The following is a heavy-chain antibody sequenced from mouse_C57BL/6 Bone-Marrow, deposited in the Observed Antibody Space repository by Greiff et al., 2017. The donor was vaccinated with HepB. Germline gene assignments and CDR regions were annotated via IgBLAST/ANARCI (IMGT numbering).Heavy chain of an antibody. Sequence: VQLKESGPGMVKPSQSLSLTCTVTGYSITSGYDWHWIRHFPGNKLEWMGYISYSGSTNYNPSLKSRISITHDTSKNHFFLKLNSVTTEDTATYYCARATYSKGGYFGYWGQGTTLTVSS. V-gene: IGHV3-1*01. CDR1: GYSITSGYD. D-gene: IGHD2-5*01. J-gene: IGHJ2*01. CDR2: ISYSGST. CDR3: ARATYSKGGYFGY.